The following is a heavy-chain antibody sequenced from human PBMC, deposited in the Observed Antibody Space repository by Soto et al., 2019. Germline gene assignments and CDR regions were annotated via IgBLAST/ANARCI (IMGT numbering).Heavy chain of an antibody. CDR2: INSDGSST. CDR3: ARGDILLMVHAHTIESDY. J-gene: IGHJ4*02. V-gene: IGHV3-74*01. CDR1: GFTFSSYW. Sequence: LRLSCAASGFTFSSYWMHWVRQAPGKGLVWVSRINSDGSSTSYADSVKGRFTISRDNAKNTLYLQMNSLRAEDTAVYYCARGDILLMVHAHTIESDYWGQGPLVTVYS. D-gene: IGHD2-8*01.